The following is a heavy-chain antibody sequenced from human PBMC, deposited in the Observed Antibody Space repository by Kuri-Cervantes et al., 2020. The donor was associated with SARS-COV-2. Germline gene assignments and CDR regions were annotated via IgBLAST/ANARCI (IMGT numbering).Heavy chain of an antibody. CDR1: GFTFSSYA. V-gene: IGHV4-34*01. D-gene: IGHD7-27*01. J-gene: IGHJ5*02. CDR2: INHSGST. CDR3: ARGTGDLDQ. Sequence: GSLRLSCAASGFTFSSYAMSWVRQTPEMGLEWIGEINHSGSTNYNPSLRSRVTMSVDTSKNQFSLKLTSVTAADTAVYYCARGTGDLDQWGQGTRVTVAS.